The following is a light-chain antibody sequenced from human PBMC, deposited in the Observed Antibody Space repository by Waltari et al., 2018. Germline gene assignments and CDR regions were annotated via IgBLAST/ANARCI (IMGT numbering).Light chain of an antibody. CDR3: QVWTYGHLGV. J-gene: IGLJ2*01. Sequence: SYVLTQPPPVSVAPGQTARITCEENNIGSQNAHWYQQKPGQAPVLVVYDVSDRPSGIPERFSGSKSGNTATLTINRVEVGDEADYYCQVWTYGHLGVFGGGTKLTVL. CDR1: NIGSQN. CDR2: DVS. V-gene: IGLV3-21*02.